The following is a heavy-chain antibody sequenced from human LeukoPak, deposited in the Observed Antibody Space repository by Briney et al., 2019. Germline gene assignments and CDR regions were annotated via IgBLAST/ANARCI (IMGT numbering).Heavy chain of an antibody. D-gene: IGHD5-24*01. J-gene: IGHJ4*02. V-gene: IGHV4-61*02. Sequence: SXTLSLTCTVSGGSISSGSYYWSWIRQPAGKGLEWIGRIYTSGSTNYNPSLKSRVTISVDTSKNQFSLKLSSVTAADTAVYYCARARWLQPIDYWGQGTLVTVSS. CDR2: IYTSGST. CDR1: GGSISSGSYY. CDR3: ARARWLQPIDY.